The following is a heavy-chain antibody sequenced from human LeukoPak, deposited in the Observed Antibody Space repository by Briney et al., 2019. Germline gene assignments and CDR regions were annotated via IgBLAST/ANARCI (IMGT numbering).Heavy chain of an antibody. V-gene: IGHV1-2*02. D-gene: IGHD1-7*01. Sequence: GASVKVSCKASGYTFTGYYMHWVRQAPGQGLEWMGWINPNSGGTNYAQKFQGRVTMTRDTSISTAYMELSRLRSDDTAVYYCAREGGSGITGTTVWFDPWGQGTLVTVSS. CDR1: GYTFTGYY. CDR2: INPNSGGT. J-gene: IGHJ5*02. CDR3: AREGGSGITGTTVWFDP.